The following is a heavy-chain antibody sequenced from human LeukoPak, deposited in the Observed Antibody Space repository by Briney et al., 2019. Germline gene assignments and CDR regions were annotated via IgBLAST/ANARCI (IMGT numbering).Heavy chain of an antibody. Sequence: PSETLSLTCAVYGGSFSGYYWSWIRQPPGKGLEWIGEINHSGSTNYNPSLKSRVTISVDTSKNQFSLKLSSVTAADTAVYYCARVHHVVVPAATGGVWFDPWGQGTLATVSS. D-gene: IGHD2-2*01. CDR3: ARVHHVVVPAATGGVWFDP. CDR2: INHSGST. J-gene: IGHJ5*02. CDR1: GGSFSGYY. V-gene: IGHV4-34*01.